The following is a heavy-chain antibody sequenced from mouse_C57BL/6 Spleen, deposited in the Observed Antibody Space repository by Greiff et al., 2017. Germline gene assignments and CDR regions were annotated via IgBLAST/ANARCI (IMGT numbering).Heavy chain of an antibody. CDR3: APLYGPFAY. CDR1: GFSLTRYG. V-gene: IGHV2-4*01. J-gene: IGHJ3*01. CDR2: IWSGGST. D-gene: IGHD1-1*02. Sequence: QVHVKQSGPGLVQPSQSLSITCTVSGFSLTRYGVHWVRQPPGKGLEWLGVIWSGGSTDYNAAFISRLSISKDNSKSQVFFKMNSLQADDTAIYYCAPLYGPFAYWGQGTLVTVSA.